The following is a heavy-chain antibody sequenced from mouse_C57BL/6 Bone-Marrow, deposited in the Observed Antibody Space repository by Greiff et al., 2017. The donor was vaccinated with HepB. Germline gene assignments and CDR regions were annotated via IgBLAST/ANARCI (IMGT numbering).Heavy chain of an antibody. J-gene: IGHJ1*03. Sequence: EVKLMESGEGLVKPGGSLKLSCAASGFTFSSYAMSWVRQTPEKRLEWVAYISSGGDYIYYADTVKGRFTISRDNARNTLYLQMSSLKSEDTAMYYCTRVVGIYYYGSRGYFDVWGTGTTVTVSS. CDR2: ISSGGDYI. V-gene: IGHV5-9-1*02. CDR3: TRVVGIYYYGSRGYFDV. CDR1: GFTFSSYA. D-gene: IGHD1-1*01.